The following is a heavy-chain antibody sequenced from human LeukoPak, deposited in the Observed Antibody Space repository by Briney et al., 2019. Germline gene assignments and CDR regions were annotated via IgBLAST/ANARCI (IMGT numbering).Heavy chain of an antibody. V-gene: IGHV3-64D*09. J-gene: IGHJ4*02. CDR3: VKGIVGAPFDF. D-gene: IGHD1-26*01. CDR2: ISSNGGNT. Sequence: GGSLRLSCSASGITFSSFTMHWVCQAPGKGLEYVSGISSNGGNTYYADSVKGRFTISRDNSKNTLYLQMGSLRAEDTAIYYCVKGIVGAPFDFWGQGTLVTVSS. CDR1: GITFSSFT.